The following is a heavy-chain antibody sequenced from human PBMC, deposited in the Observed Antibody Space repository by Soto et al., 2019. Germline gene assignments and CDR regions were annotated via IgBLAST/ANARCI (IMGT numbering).Heavy chain of an antibody. CDR1: GFTFSSYA. Sequence: WGSLRLSCAASGFTFSSYAMHWFRQAPGKGLEWVAVISYDGSNKYYADSVKGRFTISRDNSKNTLYLQMNSLRAEDTAVYYCAGGIGYGEYFDYWGQGPLATVSS. CDR2: ISYDGSNK. D-gene: IGHD4-17*01. CDR3: AGGIGYGEYFDY. V-gene: IGHV3-30-3*01. J-gene: IGHJ4*02.